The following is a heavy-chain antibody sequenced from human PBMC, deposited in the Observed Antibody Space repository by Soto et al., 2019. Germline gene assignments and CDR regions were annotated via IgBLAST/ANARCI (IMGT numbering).Heavy chain of an antibody. D-gene: IGHD2-21*02. CDR3: ARELYSCGGDCPYYMGY. Sequence: QAQLVQSGAEGEKPGASVRVSCNTSGYPFTDYFIHWVRQAPGQGLEWMGIISLYHHSTSYAQKFQGRLTVTADTSTTTVYMDLSSLTSEDSAVYWCARELYSCGGDCPYYMGYWGQGTLVTVSS. CDR1: GYPFTDYF. V-gene: IGHV1-46*01. CDR2: ISLYHHST. J-gene: IGHJ1*01.